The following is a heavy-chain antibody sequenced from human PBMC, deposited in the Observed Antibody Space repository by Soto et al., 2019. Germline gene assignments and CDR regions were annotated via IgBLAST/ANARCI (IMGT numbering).Heavy chain of an antibody. CDR1: GFTFGSYS. J-gene: IGHJ5*01. CDR2: ILSSSGVI. D-gene: IGHD3-16*01. CDR3: ARNYAWGTYSVDS. V-gene: IGHV3-48*02. Sequence: PGGSLRLSCAASGFTFGSYSMNWVHQAPGKGLERVSFILSSSGVIYYADSVKGRFTISRDNAKNTVYLQMNSLRDEDTAVYYCARNYAWGTYSVDSCGQGTVGSVSS.